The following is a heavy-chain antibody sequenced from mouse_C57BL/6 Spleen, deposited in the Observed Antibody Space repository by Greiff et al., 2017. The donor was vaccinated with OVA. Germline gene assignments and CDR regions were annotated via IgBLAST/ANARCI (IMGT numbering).Heavy chain of an antibody. CDR3: ARSRGSSHYFDY. J-gene: IGHJ2*01. Sequence: VQLQQSGTELVKPGASVKISCKASGYAFSSYWMNWVKQRPGKGLEWIGQIYPGDGDTNYNGKFKGKATLTADKSSSTAYMQLSSLTSEDSAVYFCARSRGSSHYFDYWGQGTTLQGSS. CDR2: IYPGDGDT. D-gene: IGHD1-1*01. CDR1: GYAFSSYW. V-gene: IGHV1-80*01.